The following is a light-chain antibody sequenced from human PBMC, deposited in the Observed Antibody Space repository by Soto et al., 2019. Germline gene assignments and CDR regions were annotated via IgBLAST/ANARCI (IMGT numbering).Light chain of an antibody. V-gene: IGKV3-20*01. CDR1: QSVSSNY. CDR2: GVS. CDR3: QQYGSLLRT. Sequence: EIVLTQSPGTLSLSPGERATLPCRTNQSVSSNYLAWYHQKPGQAPRLLIYGVSSRATGIPDRFSGSGSGTDFTLTISRLEPEDFAVYYCQQYGSLLRTFGQGTKVDIK. J-gene: IGKJ1*01.